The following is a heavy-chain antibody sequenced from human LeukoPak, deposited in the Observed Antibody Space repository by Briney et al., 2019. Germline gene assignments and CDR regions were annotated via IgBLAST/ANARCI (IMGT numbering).Heavy chain of an antibody. V-gene: IGHV3-11*01. CDR3: ARVRY. CDR1: GGSISSGGYY. J-gene: IGHJ4*02. Sequence: LSLTCTVSGGSISSGGYYWSWIRQAPGKGLEWVSYISSSGSTIYYADSVKGRFTISRDNAKNSLYLQMNSLRAEDTAVYYCARVRYWGQGTLVTVSS. D-gene: IGHD4-23*01. CDR2: ISSSGSTI.